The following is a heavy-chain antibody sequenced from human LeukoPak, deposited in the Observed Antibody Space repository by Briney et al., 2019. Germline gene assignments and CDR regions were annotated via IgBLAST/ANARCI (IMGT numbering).Heavy chain of an antibody. D-gene: IGHD3-22*01. CDR1: GGSISSYY. J-gene: IGHJ4*02. V-gene: IGHV4-4*09. CDR2: IYTSGST. CDR3: ARHGAYDSSGYYPYYFDY. Sequence: SETLSLTCTVSGGSISSYYWSWIRQPPGKGLEWIGYIYTSGSTNYNPSLKSRVTISVDTSKNQFSLELSSVTAADTAVYYCARHGAYDSSGYYPYYFDYWGQGTLVTVSS.